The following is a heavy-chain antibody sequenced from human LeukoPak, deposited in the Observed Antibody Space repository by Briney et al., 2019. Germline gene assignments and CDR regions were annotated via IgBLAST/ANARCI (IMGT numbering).Heavy chain of an antibody. D-gene: IGHD6-19*01. CDR3: ARDAASGWPKGWFDP. CDR2: IYYSGST. V-gene: IGHV4-59*01. J-gene: IGHJ5*02. Sequence: SETLSLTCTVSGGSISSYYWSWIRQPPGKGLEWIGYIYYSGSTNYNPSLKSRVTISVDTSKNQFSLKLSSVTAADTAVYYCARDAASGWPKGWFDPWGQGTLVTVSS. CDR1: GGSISSYY.